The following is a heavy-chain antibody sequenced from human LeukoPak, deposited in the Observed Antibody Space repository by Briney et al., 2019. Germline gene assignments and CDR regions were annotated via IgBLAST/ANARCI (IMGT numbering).Heavy chain of an antibody. CDR1: GFTFSNYY. D-gene: IGHD3-22*01. CDR3: ARDQGENYDSSGYYPY. J-gene: IGHJ4*02. V-gene: IGHV3-11*06. Sequence: RRSLRLSCAASGFTFSNYYMSWIRQAPGKGLEWVSYSSGSSGSTNYLDSVMGRFTISRHHGKHSLYLQMNSLRAEDTAVYYCARDQGENYDSSGYYPYWGQGTLVTVSS. CDR2: SSGSSGST.